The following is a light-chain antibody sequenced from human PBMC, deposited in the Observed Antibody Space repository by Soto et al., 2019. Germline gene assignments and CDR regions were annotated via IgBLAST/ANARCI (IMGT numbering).Light chain of an antibody. CDR3: QQSYSTPRIT. CDR1: QYINNF. J-gene: IGKJ5*01. CDR2: AAS. Sequence: DIQMTQSPSSLSASVGDRVTITCRASQYINNFLNWYQQEPGQAPKVLIYAASSLQSGVPSRFSGSGSGTDFTLTISSLQPEDFSTYYCQQSYSTPRITFGQGTRLEIK. V-gene: IGKV1-39*01.